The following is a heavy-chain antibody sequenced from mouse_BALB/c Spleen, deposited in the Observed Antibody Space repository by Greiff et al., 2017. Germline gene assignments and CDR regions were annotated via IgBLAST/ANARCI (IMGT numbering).Heavy chain of an antibody. CDR2: ISSGSSTI. J-gene: IGHJ2*01. V-gene: IGHV5-17*02. D-gene: IGHD2-4*01. CDR1: GFTFSSFG. CDR3: AGASMITTGYYCDC. Sequence: EVMLVESGGGLVQPGGSRKLSCAASGFTFSSFGMHWVRQAPEKGLEWVAYISSGSSTIYYADTVKGRFTISRDNPKNTLFLQMTSLRSEDTAMYYFAGASMITTGYYCDCGGQGTTLTVSS.